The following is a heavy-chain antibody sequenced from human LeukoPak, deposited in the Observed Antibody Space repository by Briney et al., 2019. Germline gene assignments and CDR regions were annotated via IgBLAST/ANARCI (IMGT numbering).Heavy chain of an antibody. CDR3: ATHMAVAGWGAFDI. J-gene: IGHJ3*02. Sequence: PSETLSLTCAVSGGSVSSNNWWSWVRQPPRKGLEWIGELYHTGSTNFNPSLKSRVTASMDKSKNQFFLKLTSVTAADTAVYYCATHMAVAGWGAFDIWGQGTMVTVSS. D-gene: IGHD6-19*01. V-gene: IGHV4-4*02. CDR2: LYHTGST. CDR1: GGSVSSNNW.